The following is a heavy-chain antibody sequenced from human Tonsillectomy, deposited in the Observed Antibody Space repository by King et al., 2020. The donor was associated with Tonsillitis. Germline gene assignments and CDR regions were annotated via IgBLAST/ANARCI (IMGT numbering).Heavy chain of an antibody. CDR1: GFTFSSDA. J-gene: IGHJ4*02. V-gene: IGHV3-23*04. D-gene: IGHD3-22*01. CDR3: AKDRSFGYYDSSGLGDY. Sequence: VQLVESGGGLVQPGGSLRLSCAASGFTFSSDAMSWVRQAPGKGLEWVSSISTSGGRTYYADSVKGRFTISRDNSKNTLYLQMNSLRAEDTALYYCAKDRSFGYYDSSGLGDYWGQGTLVTVSS. CDR2: ISTSGGRT.